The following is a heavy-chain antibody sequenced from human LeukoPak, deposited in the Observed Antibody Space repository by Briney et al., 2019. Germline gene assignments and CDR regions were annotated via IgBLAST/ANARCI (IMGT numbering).Heavy chain of an antibody. D-gene: IGHD3-22*01. J-gene: IGHJ4*02. CDR2: ISSSGSTI. Sequence: TGGSLRLSCAAFGFTFSSYEMNWVRQAPGKGLEWVSYISSSGSTIYYADSVKGRFTISRDNAKNSLYLQMNSLRSDDTAVYYCARAGLYDSSGYYSVDYWGQGTLVTVSS. CDR3: ARAGLYDSSGYYSVDY. CDR1: GFTFSSYE. V-gene: IGHV3-48*03.